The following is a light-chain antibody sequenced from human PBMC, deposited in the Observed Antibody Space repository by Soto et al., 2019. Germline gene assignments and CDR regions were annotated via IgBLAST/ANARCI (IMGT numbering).Light chain of an antibody. CDR3: QQSYSTPTWT. J-gene: IGKJ1*01. Sequence: DIQMTQSPSSLSASVGDRVTITCRASQSVGNYLNWYQQKPGKAPKLLIYAASNLQNRVQSRFSGGRYGTDFTLTISSLQPEDFATYYCQQSYSTPTWTCGQGTKVEIK. V-gene: IGKV1-39*01. CDR2: AAS. CDR1: QSVGNY.